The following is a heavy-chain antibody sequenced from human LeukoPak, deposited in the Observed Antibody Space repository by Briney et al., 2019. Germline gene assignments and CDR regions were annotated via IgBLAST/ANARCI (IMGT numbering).Heavy chain of an antibody. D-gene: IGHD6-19*01. Sequence: GRSLRLSCAASGFTFSSYGMHWVRQAPGKGLEWVAVISYDGSNKYYADSVKGRFTISRDNAKNSLYLQMNSLRAEETAVYYCARERRVAVAGIGYWGQGTLVTVSS. CDR1: GFTFSSYG. CDR2: ISYDGSNK. CDR3: ARERRVAVAGIGY. J-gene: IGHJ4*02. V-gene: IGHV3-30*03.